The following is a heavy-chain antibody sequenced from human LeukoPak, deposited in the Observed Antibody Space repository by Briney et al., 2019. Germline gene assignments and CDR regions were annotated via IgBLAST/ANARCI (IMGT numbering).Heavy chain of an antibody. Sequence: GGSLRLSCAASGCTFSSYWMSWVRQAPGKGLEWVANIKQDGSEKYYVDSVKGRFTISRDNAKNSLYLQMNSLRAEDTAVYYCARDGFYKYYYYYGMDVWGQGTTVTVSS. V-gene: IGHV3-7*01. CDR3: ARDGFYKYYYYYGMDV. J-gene: IGHJ6*02. CDR2: IKQDGSEK. CDR1: GCTFSSYW. D-gene: IGHD5-24*01.